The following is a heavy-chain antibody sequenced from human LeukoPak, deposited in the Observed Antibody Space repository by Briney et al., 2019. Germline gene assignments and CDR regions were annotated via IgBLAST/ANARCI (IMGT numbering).Heavy chain of an antibody. V-gene: IGHV3-23*01. D-gene: IGHD3-9*01. CDR3: AKGGGHDILTGYYRYFDY. Sequence: PGGSLRLSYAASGFTFSSYAMSWVRQAPGKGLEWVSGISAGGGSTYYADSVKGRFTISRDKSKNTLYLQMNSLRAEDTAVYYCAKGGGHDILTGYYRYFDYWGQGTLVTVSS. CDR1: GFTFSSYA. J-gene: IGHJ4*02. CDR2: ISAGGGST.